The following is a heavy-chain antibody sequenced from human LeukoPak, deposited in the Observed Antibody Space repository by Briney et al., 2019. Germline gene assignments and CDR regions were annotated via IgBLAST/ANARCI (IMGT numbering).Heavy chain of an antibody. J-gene: IGHJ4*02. Sequence: GGSLRLSCAASGFTFSSYAMNWVRQAPGKGLEWVSGMSGSGGSTYYADSVKGRFTISRDNSKNTLYLQMNSLRAEDTAVYYCARDSGIAARGYFDYWGQGTLVTVSS. V-gene: IGHV3-23*01. CDR3: ARDSGIAARGYFDY. CDR2: MSGSGGST. D-gene: IGHD6-13*01. CDR1: GFTFSSYA.